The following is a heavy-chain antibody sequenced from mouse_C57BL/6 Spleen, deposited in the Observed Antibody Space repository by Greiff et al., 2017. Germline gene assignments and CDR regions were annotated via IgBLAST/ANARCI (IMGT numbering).Heavy chain of an antibody. J-gene: IGHJ1*03. CDR1: GYTFTSYW. D-gene: IGHD1-1*01. CDR2: IDPSASYT. Sequence: QVQLQQPGAELVMPGASVKLSCKASGYTFTSYWLHWVTQRPGPGLAWIGAIDPSASYTNYNQKFKGKSTLTVDKSSSTAYMQLSSLTSEDSAVYYCARSDSSWYFDVWGTGTTVTVSS. V-gene: IGHV1-69*01. CDR3: ARSDSSWYFDV.